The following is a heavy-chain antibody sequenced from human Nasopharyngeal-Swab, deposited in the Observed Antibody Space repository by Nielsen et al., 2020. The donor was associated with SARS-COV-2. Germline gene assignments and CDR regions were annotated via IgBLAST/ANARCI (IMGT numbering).Heavy chain of an antibody. CDR1: GYTFTSYY. D-gene: IGHD2-2*02. V-gene: IGHV1-46*01. CDR2: INPSGGST. CDR3: ARVLGGYCSSTSCYTLGAFDI. Sequence: ASVKVSCKASGYTFTSYYMHWVRQAPGQGLKWMGIINPSGGSTSYAQKFQGRVTMTRDTSTSTVYMELSSLRSEDTAVYYCARVLGGYCSSTSCYTLGAFDIWGQGTMVTVSS. J-gene: IGHJ3*02.